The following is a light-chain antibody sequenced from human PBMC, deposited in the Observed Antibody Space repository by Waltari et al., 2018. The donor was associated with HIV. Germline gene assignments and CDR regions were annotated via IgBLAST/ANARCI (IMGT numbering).Light chain of an antibody. V-gene: IGLV2-23*02. Sequence: TISCTGTSSDVGSYNLVSWYQQYPGKVPKLMIYEVSKRPSGVSNRFSGSKSGNTASLTISGLQAEDEADYYCCSYAGSSTPFVFGTATKVTVL. CDR3: CSYAGSSTPFV. CDR1: SSDVGSYNL. J-gene: IGLJ1*01. CDR2: EVS.